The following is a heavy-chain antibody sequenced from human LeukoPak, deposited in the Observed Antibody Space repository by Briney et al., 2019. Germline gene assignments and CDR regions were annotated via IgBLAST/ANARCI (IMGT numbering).Heavy chain of an antibody. Sequence: GGSLGLSCAASGFTFSSYWMHWVRQAPGKGLVWVSRINSDGSSTSYADSVKGRFTISRDNAKNTLYLQMNSLRAEDTAVYYCERDRNLGELSFWGQGTLVTVSS. D-gene: IGHD3-16*02. V-gene: IGHV3-74*01. J-gene: IGHJ4*02. CDR1: GFTFSSYW. CDR2: INSDGSST. CDR3: ERDRNLGELSF.